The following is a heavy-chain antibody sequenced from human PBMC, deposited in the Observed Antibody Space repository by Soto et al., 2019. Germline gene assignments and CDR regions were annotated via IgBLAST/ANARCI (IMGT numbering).Heavy chain of an antibody. CDR2: ISYDGSNK. J-gene: IGHJ3*02. V-gene: IGHV3-30*18. Sequence: GGSLRLSCAASGFTFSSYGMHWVRQAPGKGLEWVAVISYDGSNKYYADSVKGRFTISRDNSKNTLYLQMNSLRAEDTAVYYCAKEDSSGWYGSGAFDIWGQGTMVTVSS. D-gene: IGHD6-19*01. CDR1: GFTFSSYG. CDR3: AKEDSSGWYGSGAFDI.